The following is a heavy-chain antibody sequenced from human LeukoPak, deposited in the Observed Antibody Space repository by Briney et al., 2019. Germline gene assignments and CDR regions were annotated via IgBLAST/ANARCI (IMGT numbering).Heavy chain of an antibody. Sequence: SGTLSLTCTVSGGSISVTNWWTWVRQSPGKGLEWIAEIHHGGSANYNPSLESRVTISVDKSKSQFSLRLSSVSAADTAVYYCAREGLGESYLDYWGRGILVTVSS. CDR2: IHHGGSA. J-gene: IGHJ4*02. D-gene: IGHD3-10*01. CDR3: AREGLGESYLDY. V-gene: IGHV4-4*02. CDR1: GGSISVTNW.